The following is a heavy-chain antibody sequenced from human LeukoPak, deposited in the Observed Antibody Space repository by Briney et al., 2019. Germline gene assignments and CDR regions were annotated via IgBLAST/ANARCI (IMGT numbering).Heavy chain of an antibody. D-gene: IGHD6-19*01. J-gene: IGHJ4*02. CDR2: IYSSGST. Sequence: SETLSLTRTVSGGSISSYYWSWIWQPAGKGLEWIGRIYSSGSTSYNLSLKSRVTMSVDTSKNQVSLKLSSATAADTAMYHCARIYQSSGISSGYFDYWGQGTLVTVSS. V-gene: IGHV4-4*07. CDR1: GGSISSYY. CDR3: ARIYQSSGISSGYFDY.